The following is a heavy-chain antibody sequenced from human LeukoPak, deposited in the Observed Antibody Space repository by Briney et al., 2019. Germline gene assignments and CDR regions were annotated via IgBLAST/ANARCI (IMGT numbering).Heavy chain of an antibody. CDR3: ARDIGDCSSLSCHNQYYYMDV. D-gene: IGHD2-2*02. Sequence: GGSLRLSCAASGFTFSNYWMGWVRQAPGKGLEWVANIKQDGSEKYYVDFVKGRFTISRDNTKSSLYLQMNSLRDEDTAVYYCARDIGDCSSLSCHNQYYYMDVWGKGTTVTVTS. V-gene: IGHV3-7*01. CDR1: GFTFSNYW. CDR2: IKQDGSEK. J-gene: IGHJ6*03.